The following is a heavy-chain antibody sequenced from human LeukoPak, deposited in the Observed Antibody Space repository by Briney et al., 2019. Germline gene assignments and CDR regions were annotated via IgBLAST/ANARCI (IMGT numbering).Heavy chain of an antibody. D-gene: IGHD3-22*01. CDR3: ARDIGWVGYDSSGYFPFDY. CDR1: GYTFTGYY. J-gene: IGHJ4*02. CDR2: INPNSGGT. V-gene: IGHV1-2*02. Sequence: ASVKVSCKASGYTFTGYYMHWVRQAPGQGLEWMGWINPNSGGTNYAQKFQGRVTMTRDTSISTAYMELSGLRSEDTAVYYCARDIGWVGYDSSGYFPFDYWGQGTLVTVSS.